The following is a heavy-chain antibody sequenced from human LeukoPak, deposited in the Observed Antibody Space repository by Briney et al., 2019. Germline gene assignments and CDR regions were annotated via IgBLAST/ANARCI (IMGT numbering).Heavy chain of an antibody. CDR3: ARETSQDYFDS. J-gene: IGHJ4*02. CDR1: GFSFSSYW. Sequence: PGGSLRLSCAASGFSFSSYWMHWVRQAPGKGLVWVSRINGDGSRTYCADSVKGRFTISRDNAKNTLYVQMNSLRAEDTAVYYCARETSQDYFDSWGQGTLVTVSS. CDR2: INGDGSRT. V-gene: IGHV3-74*01.